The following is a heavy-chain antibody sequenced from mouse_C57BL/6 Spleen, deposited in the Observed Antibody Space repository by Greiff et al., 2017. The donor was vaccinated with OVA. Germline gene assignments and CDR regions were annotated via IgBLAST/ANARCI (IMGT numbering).Heavy chain of an antibody. CDR3: AGHEYYYYAMDY. V-gene: IGHV5-9*01. CDR2: ISGGGGNT. D-gene: IGHD2-10*02. J-gene: IGHJ4*01. Sequence: EVHLVESGGGLVKPGGSLKLSCAASGFTFSSYTMSWVRQTPEKRLEWVATISGGGGNTNYPDSVKGRFTISRDNTKNTLYLQMSSLRSEDTALYYCAGHEYYYYAMDYWGQGTSVTVSS. CDR1: GFTFSSYT.